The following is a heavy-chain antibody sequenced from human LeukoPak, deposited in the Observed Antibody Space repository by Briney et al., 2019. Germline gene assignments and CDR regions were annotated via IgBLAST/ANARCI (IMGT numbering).Heavy chain of an antibody. J-gene: IGHJ6*03. CDR2: IYYSGST. CDR3: ARHSYYYGSGSRAYYCYYMDV. CDR1: GGSITNSSYY. D-gene: IGHD3-10*01. V-gene: IGHV4-39*01. Sequence: SETLSLTCSVSGGSITNSSYYWGWIRQPPGKGLEWIGNIYYSGSTYYNPSLKSRVTISVDTSKNQFSLKLSSVTAADTAVYYCARHSYYYGSGSRAYYCYYMDVWGKGTTVTISS.